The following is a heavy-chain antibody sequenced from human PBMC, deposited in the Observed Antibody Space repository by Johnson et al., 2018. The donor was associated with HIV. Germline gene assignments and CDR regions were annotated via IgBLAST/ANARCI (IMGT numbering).Heavy chain of an antibody. Sequence: QVQLVESGGGVVQPGRSLRLSCAASGFTCSSYAMHWVRQAPGKGLEWVAVISFDGSNRYYADSVKGRFTISRDNSKNTLYLQMNSLRVEDTAVYYCARNYYDSSDAFDIWGQGTMVTVSS. CDR2: ISFDGSNR. D-gene: IGHD3-22*01. CDR1: GFTCSSYA. V-gene: IGHV3-30-3*01. CDR3: ARNYYDSSDAFDI. J-gene: IGHJ3*02.